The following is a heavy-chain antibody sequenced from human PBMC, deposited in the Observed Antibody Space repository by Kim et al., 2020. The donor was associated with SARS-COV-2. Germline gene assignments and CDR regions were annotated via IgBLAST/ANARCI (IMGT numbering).Heavy chain of an antibody. D-gene: IGHD2-2*01. CDR1: GYTFTSYG. Sequence: ASVKVSCKASGYTFTSYGISWVRQAPGQGLEWMGWISAYNGNTNYAQKLQGRVTMTTDTSTSTAYMELRSLRSDDTAVYYCARGGDRYCSSTSCFPAGSNWFDPWGQGTLVTVSS. CDR2: ISAYNGNT. V-gene: IGHV1-18*04. J-gene: IGHJ5*02. CDR3: ARGGDRYCSSTSCFPAGSNWFDP.